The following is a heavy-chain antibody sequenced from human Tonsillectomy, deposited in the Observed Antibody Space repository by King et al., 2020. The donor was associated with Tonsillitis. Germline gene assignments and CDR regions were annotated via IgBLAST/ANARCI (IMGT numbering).Heavy chain of an antibody. CDR3: ATVQSPGDSSGYLNY. V-gene: IGHV3-30-3*01. Sequence: VQLVESGGGVVQPGRSLRLSCAASEFTFSNYAIHWVRQAPGKGLEWVAVISYDGTDKYYADSVKGRFTISRDSSKNTLYLRMNSLRVEDTAVYYCATVQSPGDSSGYLNYWGQGTLVTVSS. CDR1: EFTFSNYA. CDR2: ISYDGTDK. D-gene: IGHD3-22*01. J-gene: IGHJ4*02.